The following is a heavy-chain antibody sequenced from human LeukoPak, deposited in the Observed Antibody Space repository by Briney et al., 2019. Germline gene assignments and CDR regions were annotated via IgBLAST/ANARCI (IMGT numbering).Heavy chain of an antibody. J-gene: IGHJ4*02. D-gene: IGHD2-2*02. CDR1: GGSFSGYY. CDR3: ARSPLVPATAIPGDVY. Sequence: SETLSLTCAVYGGSFSGYYWSWVRQPPGKGLEWIGEINHSGSTNYNPSLRSRVTISVDTSKTQFSLKLSSVTAADTAVYYCARSPLVPATAIPGDVYWGQGTLVTVSS. V-gene: IGHV4-34*01. CDR2: INHSGST.